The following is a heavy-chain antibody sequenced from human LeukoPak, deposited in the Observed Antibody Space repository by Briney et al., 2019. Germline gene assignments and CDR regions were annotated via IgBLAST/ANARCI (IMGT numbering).Heavy chain of an antibody. D-gene: IGHD6-13*01. CDR1: GFTFSSYS. CDR3: ARDFEFGSAAGTPN. J-gene: IGHJ4*02. V-gene: IGHV3-21*01. CDR2: ISSSSSYI. Sequence: GGSLRLSCAASGFTFSSYSMNWVRQAPGKGLEWVSSISSSSSYIYYADSVKGRFTISRDNAKSSLYLQMNSLRAEDTAVYNCARDFEFGSAAGTPNWGQGTLVTVSS.